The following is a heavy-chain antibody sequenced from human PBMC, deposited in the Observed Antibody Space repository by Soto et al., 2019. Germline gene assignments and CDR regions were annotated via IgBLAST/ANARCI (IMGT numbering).Heavy chain of an antibody. V-gene: IGHV3-23*01. D-gene: IGHD3-10*01. CDR1: GFTFNNYD. CDR3: AKDRRGVMDV. J-gene: IGHJ6*02. Sequence: EVQLLESGGGLVQPGGSLRLSCAASGFTFNNYDMSWVRQAPGKGLEWVSAVSASGGSTYYADSVKGRFTISRDNSKNTLYLQINSPRAEDTAVYHCAKDRRGVMDVWGQGTTVTVSS. CDR2: VSASGGST.